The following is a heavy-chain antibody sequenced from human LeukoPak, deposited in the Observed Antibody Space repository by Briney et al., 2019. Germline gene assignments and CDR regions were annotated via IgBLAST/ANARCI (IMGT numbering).Heavy chain of an antibody. J-gene: IGHJ2*01. CDR3: ARDHGSGWPDWYFDL. Sequence: SETLSLTCTVSGGSISSYYWSWIRQPPAQGLGWVGYIYYSGSTNYNPSLKSRVTISVDTSKNQFSLKLSSVTAADTAVYYCARDHGSGWPDWYFDLWGRGTLVTVSS. CDR2: IYYSGST. D-gene: IGHD6-19*01. V-gene: IGHV4-59*01. CDR1: GGSISSYY.